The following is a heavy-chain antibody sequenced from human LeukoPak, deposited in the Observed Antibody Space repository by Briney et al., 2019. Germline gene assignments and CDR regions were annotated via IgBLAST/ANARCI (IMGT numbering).Heavy chain of an antibody. CDR3: ARGGANTAMVYFFDY. CDR1: GGTFSSYA. J-gene: IGHJ4*02. CDR2: IIPIFGTA. V-gene: IGHV1-69*13. D-gene: IGHD5-18*01. Sequence: ASVKVSCKASGGTFSSYAISWVRQAPGQGLEWMGGIIPIFGTANYAQKFQGRVTITADESTSTAYMELSSLRSEDTAVYYCARGGANTAMVYFFDYWGQGTLVTVSS.